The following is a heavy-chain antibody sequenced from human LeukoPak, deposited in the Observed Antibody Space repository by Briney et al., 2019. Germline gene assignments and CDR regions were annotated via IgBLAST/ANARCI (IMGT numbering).Heavy chain of an antibody. CDR2: ISGSGGST. J-gene: IGHJ4*02. D-gene: IGHD4-23*01. V-gene: IGHV3-23*01. Sequence: GSLRLSCAASRFTFSSYAMSWVRQAPGKGLEWVSAISGSGGSTYYADSVKGRFTISRDNSKNTLYLQMNSLRAEGTAVYYCAKNHGGNDPVFDYWGQGTLVTVSS. CDR3: AKNHGGNDPVFDY. CDR1: RFTFSSYA.